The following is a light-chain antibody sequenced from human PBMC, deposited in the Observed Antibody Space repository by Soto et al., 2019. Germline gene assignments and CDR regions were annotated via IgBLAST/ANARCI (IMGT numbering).Light chain of an antibody. J-gene: IGKJ1*01. CDR1: QNIGTW. V-gene: IGKV1-5*01. Sequence: DIQMTQSPSILSASVGDRVTITCRASQNIGTWLAWYQQKPGRAPKLLIFDVSSLQSGVPSRFSGSGSGTEFTLTISSLQPDDSATYTCQHCALYSWTFGQGTKVEIK. CDR2: DVS. CDR3: QHCALYSWT.